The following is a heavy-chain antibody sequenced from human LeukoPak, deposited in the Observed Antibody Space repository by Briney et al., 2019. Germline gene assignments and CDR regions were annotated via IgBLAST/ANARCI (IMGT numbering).Heavy chain of an antibody. Sequence: SETLSLTCIVSGYSIISDYFWGWVRQPPGKGPEWIGSIYHSGSTYYNPSLKSRVTISVDTSKNQFSLKLSSVTAADTAVYYCARERRGLVVPAAMGTPRSLYFDYWGQGTLVTVSS. CDR1: GYSIISDYF. CDR3: ARERRGLVVPAAMGTPRSLYFDY. CDR2: IYHSGST. J-gene: IGHJ4*02. V-gene: IGHV4-38-2*02. D-gene: IGHD2-2*01.